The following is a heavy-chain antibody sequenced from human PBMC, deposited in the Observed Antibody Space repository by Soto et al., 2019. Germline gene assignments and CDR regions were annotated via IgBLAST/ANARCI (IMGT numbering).Heavy chain of an antibody. V-gene: IGHV4-59*01. CDR1: GGSISNYY. CDR2: MYYNGNI. J-gene: IGHJ5*02. D-gene: IGHD3-16*01. Sequence: XATLSLTGNVSGGSISNYYWTWVRQSPEKGLEWIGYMYYNGNINYNPSLKSRVTISIDTSKNQFSLTLKSVTAADTAVYYCASGGNWFDPWGQGVLVTVSS. CDR3: ASGGNWFDP.